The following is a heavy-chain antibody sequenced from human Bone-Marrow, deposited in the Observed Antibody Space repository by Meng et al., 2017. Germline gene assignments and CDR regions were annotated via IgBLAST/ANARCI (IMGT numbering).Heavy chain of an antibody. V-gene: IGHV6-1*01. Sequence: LHNLVPRVVRPSRTPSLTGDRSGDRGSNTRASWSWIRQSPSTGLELMGRNYYRSKWYYAYALSVKSRITVKPDTSKNQIFLQLNSVTPEDTAVYYCSRESLLAGFGYWGQGTLVTVSS. J-gene: IGHJ4*02. CDR1: GDRGSNTRAS. CDR3: SRESLLAGFGY. CDR2: NYYRSKWYY.